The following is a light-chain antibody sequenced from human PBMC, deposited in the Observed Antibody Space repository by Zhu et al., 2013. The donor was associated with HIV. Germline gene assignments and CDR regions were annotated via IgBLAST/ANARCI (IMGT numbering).Light chain of an antibody. CDR2: EAS. CDR1: QSIRSY. V-gene: IGKV1-5*03. CDR3: QQYNSYSLF. J-gene: IGKJ4*01. Sequence: DIQMTQSPSALSASVGDRVTITCRASQSIRSYLAWYQQIPGKPPKLLIYEASRLESGVPSRFSGSGSGTEFTLTISGLQPDDSATYYCQQYNSYSLFFGGGTKVEI.